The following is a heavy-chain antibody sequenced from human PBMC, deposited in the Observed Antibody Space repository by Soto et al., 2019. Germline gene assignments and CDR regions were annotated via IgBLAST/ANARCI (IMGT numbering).Heavy chain of an antibody. Sequence: PSETLSLTCTVSGGSISSGGYYWSWIRQHPGKGLEWIGYTYYSGSTYYNPSLKSRVTISVDTSKNQFSLKLSSVTAADTAVYYCARGGIAAAAPPDYWGQGTLVTVSS. J-gene: IGHJ4*02. CDR3: ARGGIAAAAPPDY. CDR1: GGSISSGGYY. D-gene: IGHD6-13*01. V-gene: IGHV4-31*03. CDR2: TYYSGST.